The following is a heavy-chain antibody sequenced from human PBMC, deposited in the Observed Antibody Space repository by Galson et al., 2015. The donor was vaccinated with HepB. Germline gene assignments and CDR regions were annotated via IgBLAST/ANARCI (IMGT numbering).Heavy chain of an antibody. CDR1: GFTFSSYE. J-gene: IGHJ4*02. Sequence: SLRLSCAASGFTFSSYEMNWVRQAPGKGLEWVSGISWNSGSIGYADSVKGRFTISRDNAKNSLYLQMNSLRAEDTALYYCASDGQDGFWGQGTLVTVSS. CDR3: ASDGQDGF. D-gene: IGHD2-21*02. V-gene: IGHV3-9*01. CDR2: ISWNSGSI.